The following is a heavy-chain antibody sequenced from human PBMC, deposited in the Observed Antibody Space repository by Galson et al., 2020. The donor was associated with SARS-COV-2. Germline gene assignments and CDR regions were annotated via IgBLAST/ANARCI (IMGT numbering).Heavy chain of an antibody. D-gene: IGHD6-19*01. CDR2: IDWVDDE. CDR3: ARIDSSGCRGNY. Sequence: ESGPTLVNPPQTLTLTCPFSGFSLSTSGMCVSWIRQPPGKALEWLARIDWVDDEYYSTSLKTRLTISKDTSKNQVVLTRTNMDPVDPATYYCARIDSSGCRGNYWGQGTLVTVSS. CDR1: GFSLSTSGMC. J-gene: IGHJ4*02. V-gene: IGHV2-70*11.